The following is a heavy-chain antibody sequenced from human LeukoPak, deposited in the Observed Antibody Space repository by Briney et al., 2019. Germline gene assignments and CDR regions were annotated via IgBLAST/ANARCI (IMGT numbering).Heavy chain of an antibody. D-gene: IGHD6-13*01. Sequence: GGSLRLSCAASGFTLSSYWMSWVRHARGKGVEWGANIKQEGSEKYYVDSVKGRFTISRDNAKNSLYLQMNSLRAEDTAVYYCARQYSSSWYYFDYWGQGTLATVSS. CDR2: IKQEGSEK. V-gene: IGHV3-7*01. CDR3: ARQYSSSWYYFDY. J-gene: IGHJ4*02. CDR1: GFTLSSYW.